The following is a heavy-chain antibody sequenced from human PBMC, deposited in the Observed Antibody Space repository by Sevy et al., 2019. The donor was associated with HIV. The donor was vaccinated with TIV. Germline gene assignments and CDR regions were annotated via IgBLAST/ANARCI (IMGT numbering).Heavy chain of an antibody. V-gene: IGHV3-30-3*01. D-gene: IGHD2-15*01. J-gene: IGHJ4*02. CDR1: GFTFSSYA. Sequence: GGSLRLSCAASGFTFSSYAMHWVRQAPGKGLEWVAVISYDGSNKYYADSVKGRFTISRDNSKNTLYLQMNSLRAEDTAVYYCVRQGRPSHCSGGSCYYFDYWGQGTLVTVSS. CDR2: ISYDGSNK. CDR3: VRQGRPSHCSGGSCYYFDY.